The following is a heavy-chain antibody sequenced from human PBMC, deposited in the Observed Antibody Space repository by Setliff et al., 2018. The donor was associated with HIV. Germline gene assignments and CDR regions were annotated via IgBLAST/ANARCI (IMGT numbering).Heavy chain of an antibody. Sequence: GASVKVSCKASGGTFSSYALSWVRQAPGQGLEWMGGIIPLFGTTKNAQKFQGRVTITADESTSTAYMELSSLRSEDTAVYYCARDPFPSTNYYDSSAYPFAEYFQHWGQGTLVTVS. V-gene: IGHV1-69*13. CDR2: IIPLFGTT. CDR1: GGTFSSYA. D-gene: IGHD3-22*01. J-gene: IGHJ1*01. CDR3: ARDPFPSTNYYDSSAYPFAEYFQH.